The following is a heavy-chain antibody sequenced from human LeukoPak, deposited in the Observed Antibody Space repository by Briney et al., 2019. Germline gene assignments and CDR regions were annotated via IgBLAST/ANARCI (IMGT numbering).Heavy chain of an antibody. Sequence: PGGSLRLSCAVSGFTFRTYWMHWVRQVPGEGLVWVSRINEDGSITNYADSVKGRFSISRDNAKNTLYLQMNSLRAEDTAVYYCAKGRVLYDFWSALLDYWGQGTLVTVSS. D-gene: IGHD3-3*01. CDR3: AKGRVLYDFWSALLDY. J-gene: IGHJ4*02. CDR1: GFTFRTYW. V-gene: IGHV3-74*01. CDR2: INEDGSIT.